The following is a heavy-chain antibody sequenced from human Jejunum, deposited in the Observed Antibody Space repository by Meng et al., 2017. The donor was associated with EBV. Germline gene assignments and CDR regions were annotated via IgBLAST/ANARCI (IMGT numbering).Heavy chain of an antibody. CDR2: IYYSGSA. J-gene: IGHJ4*02. CDR3: ARGAYFDY. CDR1: GGSISSGGDS. Sequence: QLQLQESGSGLVKPSETLSLTCAVSGGSISSGGDSWHWIRQPPGKGLQWIGYIYYSGSAFYNPSLKSRVTLSVDRSKNQFSLNLSSVTAADTAVYYCARGAYFDYWGQGTLVTVSS. V-gene: IGHV4-30-2*01.